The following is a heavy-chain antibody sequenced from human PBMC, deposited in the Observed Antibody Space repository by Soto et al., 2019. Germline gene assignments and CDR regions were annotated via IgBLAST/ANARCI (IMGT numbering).Heavy chain of an antibody. CDR3: ARGRGYSYGYVYYFDY. CDR1: GYSISSGYY. J-gene: IGHJ4*02. Sequence: KTSETLSLTCAVSGYSISSGYYWGFIRQPPGKGLEWIGSIYHSGSTYYSPSLKSRVTISVDTSKNQFSLKLSSVTAADTAVYYCARGRGYSYGYVYYFDYWGQGTLVTVSS. CDR2: IYHSGST. D-gene: IGHD5-18*01. V-gene: IGHV4-38-2*01.